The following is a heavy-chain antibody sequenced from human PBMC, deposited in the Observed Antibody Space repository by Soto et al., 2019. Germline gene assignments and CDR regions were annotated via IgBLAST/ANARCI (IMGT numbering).Heavy chain of an antibody. J-gene: IGHJ5*02. CDR2: TRNKANSYTT. CDR3: AREVNWNWFDP. CDR1: GFTFSDHY. D-gene: IGHD1-1*01. Sequence: EVQLVESGGGLVQPGGSLRLSCAASGFTFSDHYMDWVRQAPGKGLEWVGRTRNKANSYTTEYAASVKGRFTISRDDSKNSLYLQMISLKTEDTAVYYCAREVNWNWFDPWGQGTLVTVSS. V-gene: IGHV3-72*01.